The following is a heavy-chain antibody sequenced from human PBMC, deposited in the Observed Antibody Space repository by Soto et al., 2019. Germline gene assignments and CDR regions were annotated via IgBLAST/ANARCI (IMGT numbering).Heavy chain of an antibody. V-gene: IGHV3-21*01. CDR2: ISSSSSYI. D-gene: IGHD4-17*01. Sequence: EVQLVESGGGLVKPGGSLRLSCAASGFTFSSYSMNWVRQAPGKGLEWVSSISSSSSYIYYADSVKGRFTISRDNAKNSLYLQMNSLRAEDTAVYYCARVHSIWERYGDYVLDYWGQGTLVTVSS. CDR1: GFTFSSYS. CDR3: ARVHSIWERYGDYVLDY. J-gene: IGHJ4*02.